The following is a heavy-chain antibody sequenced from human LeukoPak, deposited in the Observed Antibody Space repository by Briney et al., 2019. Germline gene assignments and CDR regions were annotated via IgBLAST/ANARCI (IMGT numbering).Heavy chain of an antibody. Sequence: GGSLRLSCAASGFTFSSYGMHWVRQAPGKGLEWVADISNDGNNEYYADSVKGRFTISRDNSKNTLFLQMNSLTAEDTAVYYCAKDRLYCSGSNCQSRAFGGYFDYWGQGTLVTVSS. J-gene: IGHJ4*02. CDR3: AKDRLYCSGSNCQSRAFGGYFDY. CDR2: ISNDGNNE. CDR1: GFTFSSYG. V-gene: IGHV3-30*18. D-gene: IGHD2-15*01.